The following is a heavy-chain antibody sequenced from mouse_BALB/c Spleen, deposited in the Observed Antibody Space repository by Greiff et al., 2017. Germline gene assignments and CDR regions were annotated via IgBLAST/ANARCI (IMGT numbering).Heavy chain of an antibody. J-gene: IGHJ4*01. V-gene: IGHV1S81*02. CDR3: TKGAIAMDY. Sequence: QVQLQQSGAELVKPGASVKLSCKASGYTFTSYYMYWVKQRPGQGLEWIGEINPSNGGTNFNEKFKSKATLTVDKSSSTAYMQLSSLTSEDSAVYYCTKGAIAMDYWGQGTSVTVS. CDR2: INPSNGGT. CDR1: GYTFTSYY. D-gene: IGHD3-1*01.